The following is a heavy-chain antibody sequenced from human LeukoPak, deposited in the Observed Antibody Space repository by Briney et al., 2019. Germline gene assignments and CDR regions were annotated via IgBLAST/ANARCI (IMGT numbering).Heavy chain of an antibody. J-gene: IGHJ3*02. D-gene: IGHD3-16*01. CDR2: IYYSGST. CDR1: GGSISSYY. V-gene: IGHV4-59*01. CDR3: ARDRRGQSPGAFDI. Sequence: SETLSLTCTVSGGSISSYYWSWIRRPPGKGLEWIGYIYYSGSTNYNPSLKSRVTISVDTSKNQFSLKLSSVTAADTAVYYCARDRRGQSPGAFDIWGQGTMVTVSS.